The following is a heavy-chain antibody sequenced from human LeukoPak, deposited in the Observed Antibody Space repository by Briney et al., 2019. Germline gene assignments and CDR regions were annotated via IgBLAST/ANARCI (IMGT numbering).Heavy chain of an antibody. D-gene: IGHD4-17*01. Sequence: PGGSLRLSCAASGFTFNDYYMSWIRQAPGKGLEWISYISSAGVSTYYADSVKGRFTISRDNAKNSLYLQMNSLRAEDTAVYYCARATVTQYLVYWGQGTLVTVSS. CDR3: ARATVTQYLVY. CDR1: GFTFNDYY. J-gene: IGHJ4*02. V-gene: IGHV3-11*01. CDR2: ISSAGVST.